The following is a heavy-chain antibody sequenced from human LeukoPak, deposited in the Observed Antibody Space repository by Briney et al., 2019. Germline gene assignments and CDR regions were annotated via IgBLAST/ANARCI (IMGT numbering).Heavy chain of an antibody. Sequence: GASVKVSCKASGYTFTSYGISWVRQATGQGLEWMGWMNPNSGNTGYVQKFQGRVIMTRDTSISTAYMELSSLTSEDTAVYYCARGYTGYSSSWYAVEYWGQGTLVTVSS. CDR3: ARGYTGYSSSWYAVEY. V-gene: IGHV1-8*02. CDR2: MNPNSGNT. J-gene: IGHJ4*02. D-gene: IGHD6-13*01. CDR1: GYTFTSYG.